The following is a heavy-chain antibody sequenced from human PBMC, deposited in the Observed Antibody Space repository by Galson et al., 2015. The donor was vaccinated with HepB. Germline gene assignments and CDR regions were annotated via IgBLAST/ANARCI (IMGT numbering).Heavy chain of an antibody. Sequence: SLRLSCAASGFPFNNAWMPWVRQAPGRGLEWVGRIKSKTDGETTDYAAPVKGRFTISRDDSKNSLYLQMNGLKTEDTAVYYCTTDVYYSTYWSWLDPWGQGTLVTVSS. D-gene: IGHD2-8*02. CDR3: TTDVYYSTYWSWLDP. CDR2: IKSKTDGETT. CDR1: GFPFNNAW. V-gene: IGHV3-15*01. J-gene: IGHJ5*02.